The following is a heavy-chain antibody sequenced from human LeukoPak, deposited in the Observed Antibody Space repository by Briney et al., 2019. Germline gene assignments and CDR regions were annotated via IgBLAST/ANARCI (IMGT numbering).Heavy chain of an antibody. CDR2: IHYSGST. V-gene: IGHV4-59*01. CDR3: ATYPPNI. CDR1: DGSISSYY. Sequence: SETLSLTCTVSDGSISSYYWSWIRQPPGKGLEWIGYIHYSGSTNYNPSLKSRVTISVDTSKNQFSLKLSSVTAADTAVYYCATYPPNIWGQGTMVTVSS. J-gene: IGHJ3*02.